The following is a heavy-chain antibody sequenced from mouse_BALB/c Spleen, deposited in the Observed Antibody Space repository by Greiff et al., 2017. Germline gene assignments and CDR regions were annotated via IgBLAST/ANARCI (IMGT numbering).Heavy chain of an antibody. CDR1: GFSLTSYG. J-gene: IGHJ4*01. CDR3: ARRAYYGNRFYAMDY. V-gene: IGHV2-4-1*01. D-gene: IGHD2-10*01. CDR2: IWGGGST. Sequence: QVQLQQSGPGLVQPSQSLSITCTVSGFSLTSYGVHWVRQSPGKGLEWLGMIWGGGSTDYNSALKSRLSISKDNSKSQVFLKMNSLQTDDTAMYYCARRAYYGNRFYAMDYWGQGTSVTVSS.